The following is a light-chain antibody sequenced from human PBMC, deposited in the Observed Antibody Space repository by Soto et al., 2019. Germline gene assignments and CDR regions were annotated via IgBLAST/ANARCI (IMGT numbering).Light chain of an antibody. CDR1: QSISTY. Sequence: DIQMTQSPSSLSASVTDKVTITCRASQSISTYLNWYQQKPWQAPQLLIYSASNLQSGVPSRFSGSGSGTEFTLTISSLQPEDFAAYYCQQSYTTPVTFGQGTRLEIK. V-gene: IGKV1-39*01. J-gene: IGKJ5*01. CDR2: SAS. CDR3: QQSYTTPVT.